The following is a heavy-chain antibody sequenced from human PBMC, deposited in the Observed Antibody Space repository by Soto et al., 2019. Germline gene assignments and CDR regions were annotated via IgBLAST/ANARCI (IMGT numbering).Heavy chain of an antibody. Sequence: SVKVSCKASGRTFSSYAISWVRQAPGQGLEWMGGIIPIFGTANYAQKFQGRVTITADESTSTAYMELSSLRSEDTAVYYCASAAGTSAYAFDIWGQGTMVTVSS. J-gene: IGHJ3*02. D-gene: IGHD6-13*01. CDR1: GRTFSSYA. CDR3: ASAAGTSAYAFDI. CDR2: IIPIFGTA. V-gene: IGHV1-69*13.